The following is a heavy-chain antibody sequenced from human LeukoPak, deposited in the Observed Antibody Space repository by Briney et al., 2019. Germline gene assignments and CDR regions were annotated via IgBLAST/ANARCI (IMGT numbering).Heavy chain of an antibody. CDR3: ARDDILTGYPSD. CDR1: GGSISSGGYS. V-gene: IGHV4-30-2*01. J-gene: IGHJ4*02. Sequence: SETLSLTCAVSGGSISSGGYSWSWIRQPPAKGLEWIGYIYHSGSTYYNPSLKSRVTISVDRSKNQFSLKLSPVTAADTAVYYCARDDILTGYPSDWGQGTLVTVSS. CDR2: IYHSGST. D-gene: IGHD3-9*01.